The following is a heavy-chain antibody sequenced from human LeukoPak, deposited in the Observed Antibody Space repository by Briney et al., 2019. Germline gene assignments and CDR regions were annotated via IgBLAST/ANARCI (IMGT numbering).Heavy chain of an antibody. Sequence: SETLSLTCAVYGGSFSGYYWSWIRQPPGKGLEWIGEIDHSGSTNYNPSLKSRVTISVDTSKNQFSLKLSSVTAADTAVYYCARLITGTTTAFDIWGQGTMVTVSS. V-gene: IGHV4-34*01. CDR2: IDHSGST. J-gene: IGHJ3*02. CDR1: GGSFSGYY. D-gene: IGHD1-7*01. CDR3: ARLITGTTTAFDI.